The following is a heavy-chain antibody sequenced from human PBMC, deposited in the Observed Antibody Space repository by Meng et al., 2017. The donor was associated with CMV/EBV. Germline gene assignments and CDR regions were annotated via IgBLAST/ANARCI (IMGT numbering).Heavy chain of an antibody. CDR2: ISSSSSYI. Sequence: GGSLRLSCAASGFTFSSYSMNWVRQAPGKGLEWVSSISSSSSYIYYADSVKGRFTISRDNAKNSLYQQMNSLRAEDTAVYYCARALVDTAMVTPTYYYYGMDVWGQGTTVTVSS. J-gene: IGHJ6*02. CDR1: GFTFSSYS. CDR3: ARALVDTAMVTPTYYYYGMDV. D-gene: IGHD5-18*01. V-gene: IGHV3-21*01.